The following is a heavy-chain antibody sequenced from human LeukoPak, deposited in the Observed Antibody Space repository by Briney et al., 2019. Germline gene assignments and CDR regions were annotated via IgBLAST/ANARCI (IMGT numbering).Heavy chain of an antibody. CDR1: GFTFSSYS. V-gene: IGHV3-21*04. CDR3: AKEDWGSFDY. Sequence: GGSLRLSCAASGFTFSSYSMNWVRQAPGKGLEWVSSISSSSSYIYYADSVKGRFTISRDNSKNTLYLQMNSLRAEDTAVYYCAKEDWGSFDYWGQGTLVTVSS. J-gene: IGHJ4*02. CDR2: ISSSSSYI. D-gene: IGHD7-27*01.